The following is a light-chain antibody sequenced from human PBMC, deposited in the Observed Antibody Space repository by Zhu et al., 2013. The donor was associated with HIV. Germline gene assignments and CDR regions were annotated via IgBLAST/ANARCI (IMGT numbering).Light chain of an antibody. CDR1: QSVNSN. V-gene: IGKV3-15*01. CDR3: QQYYNWPLT. J-gene: IGKJ4*01. CDR2: GAS. Sequence: EIVMTQSPTTLSVSPGERATLSCRASQSVNSNLAWYQQKPGQAPRLLISGASTRATGIPASFSGSGSGTEFTLTISSLQSEDSAVYYCQQYYNWPLTFGGGTKGGD.